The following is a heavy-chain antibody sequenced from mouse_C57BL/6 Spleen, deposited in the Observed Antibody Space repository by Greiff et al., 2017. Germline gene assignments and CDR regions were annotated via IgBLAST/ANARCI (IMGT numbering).Heavy chain of an antibody. J-gene: IGHJ4*01. CDR3: AREGYYAMDY. CDR2: ISSGSSTI. CDR1: GFTFSDYG. V-gene: IGHV5-17*01. Sequence: EVQRVESGGGLVKPGGSLKLSCAASGFTFSDYGMHWVRQAPEKGLEWVAYISSGSSTIYYADTVKGRFTISRDNAKNTLFLQMTSLRSEDTAMYYCAREGYYAMDYWGQGTLVTVSS.